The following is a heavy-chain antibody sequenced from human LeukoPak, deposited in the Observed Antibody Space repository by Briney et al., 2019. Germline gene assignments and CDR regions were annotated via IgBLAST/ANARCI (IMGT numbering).Heavy chain of an antibody. D-gene: IGHD3-22*01. Sequence: GESLKISCKGSGYSFTSYWIGWVRQMPGKGLEWMGIIYPGDSDTRYSPSFQGQVTISADKSISTAYLQWSSLKASDTAMYYCARQSWLHYDSSGYLPWFDPWGQGTLVTVSS. CDR1: GYSFTSYW. CDR3: ARQSWLHYDSSGYLPWFDP. J-gene: IGHJ5*02. V-gene: IGHV5-51*01. CDR2: IYPGDSDT.